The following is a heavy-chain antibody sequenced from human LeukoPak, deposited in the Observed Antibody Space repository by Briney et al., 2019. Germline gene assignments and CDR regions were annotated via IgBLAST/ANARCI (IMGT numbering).Heavy chain of an antibody. CDR2: IYYSGNT. CDR1: GGSIISNEYY. Sequence: PSETLSLTCTVSGGSIISNEYYWGWIRQPPGRGLECIGNIYYSGNTFYNPSLKSRVTISVDTSKNQFSMKLSSVTAADTAVYYCARFMVRGLIVDYWGQGTLVTVYS. J-gene: IGHJ4*02. CDR3: ARFMVRGLIVDY. D-gene: IGHD3-10*01. V-gene: IGHV4-39*01.